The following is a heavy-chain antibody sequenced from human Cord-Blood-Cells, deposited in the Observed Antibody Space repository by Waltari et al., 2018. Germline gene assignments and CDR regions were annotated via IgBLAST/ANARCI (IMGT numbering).Heavy chain of an antibody. Sequence: QVQLQESGLGLVKLSETLSLPCTVSGYHISSGYYLGWIRQPPGKGLEWIGSIYHSGSTYYNPSLKSQVTISVDTSKNQFSLKLSSVTAADTAVYYCARGEADGSSSWYFDLWGRGTLVTVSS. V-gene: IGHV4-38-2*02. D-gene: IGHD6-6*01. CDR3: ARGEADGSSSWYFDL. J-gene: IGHJ2*01. CDR2: IYHSGST. CDR1: GYHISSGYY.